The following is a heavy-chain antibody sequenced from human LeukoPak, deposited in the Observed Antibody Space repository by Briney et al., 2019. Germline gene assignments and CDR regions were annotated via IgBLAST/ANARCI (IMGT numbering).Heavy chain of an antibody. V-gene: IGHV3-66*01. CDR3: ARDGGGTIEMATTDAFDI. D-gene: IGHD5-24*01. CDR1: GFTVSSNY. Sequence: GGSLRLSCAASGFTVSSNYMSWVRQAPGKGLEWVSVIYSGGSTYYADSVKGRFTISRDNSKNTLYLQMNSLRAEDTAVYYCARDGGGTIEMATTDAFDIWGQGTMVTVSS. J-gene: IGHJ3*02. CDR2: IYSGGST.